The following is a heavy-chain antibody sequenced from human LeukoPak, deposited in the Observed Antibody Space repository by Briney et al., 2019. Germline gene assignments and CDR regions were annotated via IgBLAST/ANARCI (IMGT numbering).Heavy chain of an antibody. CDR2: ISGSGGST. Sequence: GGSLRLSCAASVFTFSSYSMGWVRQAPGKGLEWVSAISGSGGSTYYADSVKGRFTISRDNSKNTLYLQMNSLRAEDTAVYYCAKGELLWFGELLFPYFDYWGQGTLVTVSS. CDR1: VFTFSSYS. CDR3: AKGELLWFGELLFPYFDY. V-gene: IGHV3-23*01. D-gene: IGHD3-10*01. J-gene: IGHJ4*02.